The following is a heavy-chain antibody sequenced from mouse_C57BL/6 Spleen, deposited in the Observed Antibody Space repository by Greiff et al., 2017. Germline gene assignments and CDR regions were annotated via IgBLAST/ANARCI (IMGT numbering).Heavy chain of an antibody. CDR1: GFTFSDYG. V-gene: IGHV5-17*01. D-gene: IGHD2-4*01. CDR2: ISRGSSTT. Sequence: EVQLVESGGGLVKPGGSLKLSCAASGFTFSDYGMHWVRQAPGQGLEWVAYISRGSSTTYYTDTVKGRFTLTIDTPTNTLFLQLTSLRSEDTAGYYCARRGLRAMDYWGQGTSVT. CDR3: ARRGLRAMDY. J-gene: IGHJ4*01.